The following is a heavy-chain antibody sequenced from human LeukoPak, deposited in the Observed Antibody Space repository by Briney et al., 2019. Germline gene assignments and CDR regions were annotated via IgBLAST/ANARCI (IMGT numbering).Heavy chain of an antibody. CDR3: AKGDYSSNWYNVFY. D-gene: IGHD6-13*01. V-gene: IGHV3-66*01. CDR1: GFTVSSNY. Sequence: EAGGSLRLSCAASGFTVSSNYMSWVRQAPGKGLEWVSVIYSGGGTYYADSVRGRFTISRDNAKNSLYLQMNSLRAEDTAVYYCAKGDYSSNWYNVFYWGQGTLVTVSS. J-gene: IGHJ4*02. CDR2: IYSGGGT.